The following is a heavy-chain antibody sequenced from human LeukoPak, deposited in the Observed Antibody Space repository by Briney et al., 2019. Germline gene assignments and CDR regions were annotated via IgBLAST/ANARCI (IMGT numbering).Heavy chain of an antibody. CDR1: GGSISRGSYY. Sequence: PSETLSLTCTVSGGSISRGSYYWSWIRQPAGKGLEWIGRIYTSGSTNYNPSLKSRVTISVDTSNNQFSLKLSSVTAADTAVYYCAGLGTTTGYYYMDVWGKGTTVTVSS. CDR3: AGLGTTTGYYYMDV. J-gene: IGHJ6*03. V-gene: IGHV4-61*02. CDR2: IYTSGST. D-gene: IGHD7-27*01.